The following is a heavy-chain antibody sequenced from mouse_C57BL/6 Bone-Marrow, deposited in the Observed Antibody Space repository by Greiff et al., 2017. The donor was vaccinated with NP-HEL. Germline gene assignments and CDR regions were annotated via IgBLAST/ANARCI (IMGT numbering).Heavy chain of an antibody. CDR1: GYTFTSYG. CDR2: IYPRSGNT. CDR3: ASGDGYYPYYFDY. D-gene: IGHD2-3*01. J-gene: IGHJ2*01. Sequence: VMLVESGAELARPGASVKLSCKASGYTFTSYGISWVKQRTGQGLEWIGEIYPRSGNTYYNEKFKGKATLTADKSSSTAYMELRSLTSEDSAVYFCASGDGYYPYYFDYWGQGTTLTVSS. V-gene: IGHV1-81*01.